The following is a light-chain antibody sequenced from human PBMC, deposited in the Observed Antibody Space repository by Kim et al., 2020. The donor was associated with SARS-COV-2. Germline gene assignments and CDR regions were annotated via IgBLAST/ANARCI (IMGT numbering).Light chain of an antibody. CDR3: LLSYGTTRI. J-gene: IGLJ2*01. CDR2: DAT. CDR1: TGAVNSNDY. V-gene: IGLV7-46*01. Sequence: PGGTVTLTCVSRTGAVNSNDYPYWIQQKPGQAPRTLIYDATNTRSWTPARFSGSLLGGLPALTLSGARPEDEAVYYCLLSYGTTRIFGGGTQLTVL.